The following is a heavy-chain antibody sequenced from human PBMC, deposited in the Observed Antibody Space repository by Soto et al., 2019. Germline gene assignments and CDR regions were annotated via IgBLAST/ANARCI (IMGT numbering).Heavy chain of an antibody. CDR3: AICSFESVQDPFST. J-gene: IGHJ6*02. CDR2: IWFDGSNQ. D-gene: IGHD3-3*02. CDR1: GFPFSAYG. V-gene: IGHV3-33*01. Sequence: PGGSLRLSCAASGFPFSAYGMHWVRQAPGKGLEWVALIWFDGSNQYYADSVKGRFSISRDNSKNTLYLQMNSLRDDDTAVYYCAICSFESVQDPFSTWGQGTTVPVSS.